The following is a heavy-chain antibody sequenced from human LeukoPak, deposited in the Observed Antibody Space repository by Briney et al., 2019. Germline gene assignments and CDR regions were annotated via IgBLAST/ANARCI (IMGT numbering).Heavy chain of an antibody. J-gene: IGHJ6*03. V-gene: IGHV1-2*02. CDR1: GYTFTGNY. CDR3: AKSFGSQSLLYYYYMDV. Sequence: ASVKVSCKASGYTFTGNYMHWVRQAPGQGLEWMGWINPNSGGTNYAQKFQGRVTMTRDTSIGTAYMELNRLRSDDTAVYYCAKSFGSQSLLYYYYMDVWGKGTTVTISS. CDR2: INPNSGGT. D-gene: IGHD3-3*01.